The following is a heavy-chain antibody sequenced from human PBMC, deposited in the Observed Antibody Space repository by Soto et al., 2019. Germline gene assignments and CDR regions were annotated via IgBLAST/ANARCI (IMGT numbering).Heavy chain of an antibody. J-gene: IGHJ6*02. CDR1: GGTFSSYT. CDR3: AREGYYGSESCFYGMDV. D-gene: IGHD3-10*01. CDR2: IIPILGIA. V-gene: IGHV1-69*04. Sequence: GASVKVSCKASGGTFSSYTISWVRQAPGQGLEWMGRIIPILGIANYAQKFQGRVTITADKSISTAYMEGSSLRSEDTAMYYCAREGYYGSESCFYGMDVWGQGTTVTVSS.